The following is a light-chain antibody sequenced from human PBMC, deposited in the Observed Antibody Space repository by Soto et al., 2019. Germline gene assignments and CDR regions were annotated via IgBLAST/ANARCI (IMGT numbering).Light chain of an antibody. CDR1: SGSVSTSYY. J-gene: IGLJ3*02. Sequence: QAVVTQEPSFSVSPGRTVTLTCGLSSGSVSTSYYTSWYQLTPGQAPRTLIYSTNTRSSGVPNRFSGSILENKAALTITGAHADDESDYYCVLYMGTGISVFGGGTQLTVL. CDR3: VLYMGTGISV. V-gene: IGLV8-61*01. CDR2: STN.